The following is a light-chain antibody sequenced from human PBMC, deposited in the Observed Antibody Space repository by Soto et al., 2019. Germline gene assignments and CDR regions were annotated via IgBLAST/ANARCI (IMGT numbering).Light chain of an antibody. CDR1: SSDVGGYKF. CDR2: DVR. CDR3: CSYAGFYTSV. V-gene: IGLV2-11*01. J-gene: IGLJ1*01. Sequence: QSALTQPPSVSGSPGQSVTISCTGTSSDVGGYKFVSWYQQYPGKAPKLMIYDVRKRPSGVPDRFSGSKSGNTASLTISGLHAEDEADYYCCSYAGFYTSVFGTGTKLTVL.